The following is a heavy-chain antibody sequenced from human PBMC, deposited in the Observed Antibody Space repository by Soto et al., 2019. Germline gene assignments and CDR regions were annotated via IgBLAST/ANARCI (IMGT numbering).Heavy chain of an antibody. CDR2: INDSGIT. CDR1: GGSFSGYY. Sequence: QVQLQQWGAEVLKPSETLSLTCVVNGGSFSGYYWSWIRQPPGKGLEWIGEINDSGITDSNPSLESRVTMSVDMSKNQFSLKLNSVTAADTAVYHCARGRSSVPDRRGIGYYGMDIWGHGTTVTVSS. J-gene: IGHJ6*02. CDR3: ARGRSSVPDRRGIGYYGMDI. D-gene: IGHD6-6*01. V-gene: IGHV4-34*01.